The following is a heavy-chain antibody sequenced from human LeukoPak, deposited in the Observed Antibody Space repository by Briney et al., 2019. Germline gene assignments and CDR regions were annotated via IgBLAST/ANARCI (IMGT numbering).Heavy chain of an antibody. V-gene: IGHV1-2*02. CDR2: INPNSGGT. D-gene: IGHD3-22*01. Sequence: AAVKVTCKASGYTFTDYFLHWVRQARGQGLEWVGWINPNSGGTKFAQKFQGRVTMTSDKSISTAYMELSRLRSDDTAVYYCARGSRAVIVVIGSNYFDSWGQGTLVTVSS. CDR1: GYTFTDYF. CDR3: ARGSRAVIVVIGSNYFDS. J-gene: IGHJ4*02.